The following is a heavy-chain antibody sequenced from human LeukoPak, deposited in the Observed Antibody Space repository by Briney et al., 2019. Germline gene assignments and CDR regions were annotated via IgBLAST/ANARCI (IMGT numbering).Heavy chain of an antibody. J-gene: IGHJ4*02. Sequence: SQTLSLTCTVSGGSISSGDYYWSWIRQPPGKGLEWIGYIYYSGSTNYNPSLKSRVTISVDTSKNQFSLKLSSVTAADTAVYYCARVRGSSWSYYFDYWGQGTLVTVSS. D-gene: IGHD6-13*01. CDR1: GGSISSGDYY. CDR2: IYYSGST. V-gene: IGHV4-61*08. CDR3: ARVRGSSWSYYFDY.